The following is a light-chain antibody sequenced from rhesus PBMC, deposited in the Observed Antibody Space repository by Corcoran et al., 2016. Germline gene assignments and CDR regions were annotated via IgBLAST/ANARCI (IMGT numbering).Light chain of an antibody. CDR2: GAS. CDR1: QGVSSY. V-gene: IGKV3-24*04. J-gene: IGKJ1*01. CDR3: LQTSNLPQT. Sequence: EIVMTQSPATLALSPGERATLSCRDSQGVSSYLAWYEQKLGQAPRLLTYGASSRATGIPDRASGRGSGTGCTLTRSSLEPGDVGVFLCLQTSNLPQTFGQGTKVEL.